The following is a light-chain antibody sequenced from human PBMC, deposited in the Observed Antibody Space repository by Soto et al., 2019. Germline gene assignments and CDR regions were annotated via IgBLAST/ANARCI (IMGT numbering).Light chain of an antibody. V-gene: IGLV1-40*01. CDR2: SNT. J-gene: IGLJ2*01. Sequence: QSVLTQPPSVSGAPGQRVTISCTGSNSNIGAGFGVQWYQQFPRTAPRLLIYSNTNRPSGVPDRFSDSKSGTSASLAITGLRAEDEADYYCQSFDINILALIFGVGTKLTVL. CDR3: QSFDINILALI. CDR1: NSNIGAGFG.